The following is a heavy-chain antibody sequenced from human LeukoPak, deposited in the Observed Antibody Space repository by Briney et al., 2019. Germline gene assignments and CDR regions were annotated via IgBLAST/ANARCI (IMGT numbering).Heavy chain of an antibody. CDR3: ARDKYYFDY. V-gene: IGHV4-61*09. CDR2: IRTSGST. Sequence: PSETLSLTYTVSGGSISSGSYCWSWIRQPAGKGLEWIGHIRTSGSTNHNPSLKSRVTISVDTSKNQFSLKLSSVTAADTAVYYCARDKYYFDYWGQGTLVTVSS. CDR1: GGSISSGSYC. J-gene: IGHJ4*02.